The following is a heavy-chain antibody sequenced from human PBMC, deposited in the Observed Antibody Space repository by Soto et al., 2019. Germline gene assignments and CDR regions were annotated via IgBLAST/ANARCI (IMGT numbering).Heavy chain of an antibody. D-gene: IGHD4-17*01. J-gene: IGHJ4*01. Sequence: EVQLVESGGGLVQPGGSLRLSCAASGFTFSSSWMRWVRQAPGKGLEWVANIKQDGSEKYYVDSVKGRFTSSRDNAKNSRYLQMNSLRAEDTAVYYCARDLASTTIPNYWGQGTLVTVSS. V-gene: IGHV3-7*04. CDR1: GFTFSSSW. CDR3: ARDLASTTIPNY. CDR2: IKQDGSEK.